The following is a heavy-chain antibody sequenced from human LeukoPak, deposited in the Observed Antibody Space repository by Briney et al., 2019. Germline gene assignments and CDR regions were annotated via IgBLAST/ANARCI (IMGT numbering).Heavy chain of an antibody. V-gene: IGHV4-59*01. CDR2: IYSSGGT. Sequence: SETLSLTCTVSGASISSYFWSWIRQPPGKGLEWIGYIYSSGGTNYNPSLKSRVAMSVDTSKNQFSLKLSSVTAADTAVYYCARGLYNWNYVYVYWGQGTLVPVSS. CDR1: GASISSYF. D-gene: IGHD1-7*01. J-gene: IGHJ4*02. CDR3: ARGLYNWNYVYVY.